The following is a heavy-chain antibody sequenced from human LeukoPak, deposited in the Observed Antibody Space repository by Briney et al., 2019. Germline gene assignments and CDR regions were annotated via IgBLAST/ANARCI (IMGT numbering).Heavy chain of an antibody. Sequence: GGSLRLSCAASGFTSSSYSMNWVRQAPGKGLEWVSSISSSSTYIYYADSVKGRFTISRDNAKNSLYLQMNSLRAEDTAVYYCARDWDIYCGGDCYSADYWGQGTLVTVSS. V-gene: IGHV3-21*01. CDR3: ARDWDIYCGGDCYSADY. D-gene: IGHD2-21*02. CDR1: GFTSSSYS. J-gene: IGHJ4*02. CDR2: ISSSSTYI.